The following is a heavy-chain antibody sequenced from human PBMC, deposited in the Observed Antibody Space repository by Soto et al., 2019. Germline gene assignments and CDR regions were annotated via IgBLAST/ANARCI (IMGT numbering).Heavy chain of an antibody. V-gene: IGHV3-66*01. CDR3: ARESYHFCSTYYQGSGCYMDA. J-gene: IGHJ6*03. CDR2: IYSGGST. D-gene: IGHD3-3*01. Sequence: GGSLRLSCAASGFTVSSNYMSWVRQAPGKGLEWVSVIYSGGSTYYADSVKGRFTISRDNSKNTLYLQMNSLRAEDTAVYYCARESYHFCSTYYQGSGCYMDAWGKWTTVTV. CDR1: GFTVSSNY.